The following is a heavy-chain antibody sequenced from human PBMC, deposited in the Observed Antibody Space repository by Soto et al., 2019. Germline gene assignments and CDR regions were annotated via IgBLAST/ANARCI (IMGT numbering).Heavy chain of an antibody. D-gene: IGHD1-26*01. Sequence: QVQLVQSGAEVKKPGASVKVSCKASGYTFTSYGISWVRQAPGQGLEWMGWISGYNGNTKYAQKLQGRFTMTTDTSTSTAYREMRSLRSDDTAVYYCARDMGGQIVDYWGQVTLVNVSA. CDR3: ARDMGGQIVDY. J-gene: IGHJ4*02. CDR1: GYTFTSYG. V-gene: IGHV1-18*01. CDR2: ISGYNGNT.